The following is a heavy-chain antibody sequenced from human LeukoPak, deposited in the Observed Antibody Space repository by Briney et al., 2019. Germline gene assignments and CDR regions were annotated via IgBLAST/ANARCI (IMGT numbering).Heavy chain of an antibody. D-gene: IGHD3-22*01. V-gene: IGHV3-9*01. CDR3: AKGNRDSSGFYYYYGMDV. CDR1: GFTFDDYA. Sequence: PGRSLRLSCAASGFTFDDYAMFWVRQAPGKGLEWVSGISWNSKNIGYAASVKGRFTISRDNAKNSLYLQMNSLRAEDTAFYYCAKGNRDSSGFYYYYGMDVWGQGTTVTVFS. J-gene: IGHJ6*02. CDR2: ISWNSKNI.